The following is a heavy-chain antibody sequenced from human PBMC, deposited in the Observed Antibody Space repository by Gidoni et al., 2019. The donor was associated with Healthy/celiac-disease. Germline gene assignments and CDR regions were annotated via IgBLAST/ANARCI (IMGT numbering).Heavy chain of an antibody. CDR3: ASLGRGAEYYYDSSGYSDAFDI. CDR2: TRNKANSYTT. V-gene: IGHV3-72*01. J-gene: IGHJ3*02. D-gene: IGHD3-22*01. CDR1: GFTFSDQY. Sequence: EVQLVAAGGGLVQPGGSLRLSCAASGFTFSDQYLDWVRQAPGKGLEWVGRTRNKANSYTTEYAASVKGRFTISRDDSKNSLYLQMNSLKTEDTAVYYCASLGRGAEYYYDSSGYSDAFDIWGQGTMVTVSS.